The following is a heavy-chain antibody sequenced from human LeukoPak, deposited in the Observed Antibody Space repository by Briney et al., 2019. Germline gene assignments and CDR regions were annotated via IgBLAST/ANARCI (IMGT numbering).Heavy chain of an antibody. D-gene: IGHD3-3*01. CDR2: ISSSGSTI. V-gene: IGHV3-48*04. CDR3: ARDSHDPFTIFGVVITNPLPDDY. J-gene: IGHJ4*02. CDR1: GFTFSSYA. Sequence: PGGSLRLSCAASGFTFSSYAMSWVRQAPGKGLEWVSYISSSGSTIYYADSVKGRFTISRDNAKNSLYLQMTSLRAEDTAVYYCARDSHDPFTIFGVVITNPLPDDYWGQGALVTVSS.